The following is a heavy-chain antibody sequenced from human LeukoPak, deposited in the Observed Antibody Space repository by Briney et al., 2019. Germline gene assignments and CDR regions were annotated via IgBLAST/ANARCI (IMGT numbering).Heavy chain of an antibody. CDR3: ARDGGTYSSSWALYCYYYMDV. D-gene: IGHD6-13*01. CDR1: GFTFSSYA. V-gene: IGHV3-64*01. CDR2: ISSNGGST. Sequence: GGSLRLSCAASGFTFSSYAMHWVRQAPGKGLEYVSAISSNGGSTYYANSVKGRFTISRDNSKNTLYLQMGSLRAEDMAVYYCARDGGTYSSSWALYCYYYMDVWGKGTTVTVSS. J-gene: IGHJ6*03.